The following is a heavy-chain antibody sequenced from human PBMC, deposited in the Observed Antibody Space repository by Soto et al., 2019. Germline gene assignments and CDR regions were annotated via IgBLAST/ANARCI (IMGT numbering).Heavy chain of an antibody. CDR3: ARVVGALGHWFDP. D-gene: IGHD1-26*01. CDR1: GYTFTSYG. Sequence: QVQLEQSGAEVKKPGASVKVSCKASGYTFTSYGISWVRQAPGQGLEWMGRISAYNGNTNYAQKLQGRVTMTTDTXASTAYIELRSLRSDDTAVYYCARVVGALGHWFDPWGQGTLVTVSS. CDR2: ISAYNGNT. J-gene: IGHJ5*02. V-gene: IGHV1-18*01.